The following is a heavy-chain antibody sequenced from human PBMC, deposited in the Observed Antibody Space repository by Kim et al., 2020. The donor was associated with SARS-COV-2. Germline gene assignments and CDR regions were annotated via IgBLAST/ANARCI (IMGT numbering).Heavy chain of an antibody. V-gene: IGHV1-8*01. CDR3: ARGGVVMIFGVVIIRWFDP. CDR2: MNPNSGNT. CDR1: GYTFTSYD. D-gene: IGHD3-3*01. J-gene: IGHJ5*02. Sequence: ASVKVSCKASGYTFTSYDINWVRQATGQGLEWMGLMNPNSGNTGYAQKFQGRVTMTRNTSISTAYMELSSLRSEDTAVYYCARGGVVMIFGVVIIRWFDPWGQGTLVTVSS.